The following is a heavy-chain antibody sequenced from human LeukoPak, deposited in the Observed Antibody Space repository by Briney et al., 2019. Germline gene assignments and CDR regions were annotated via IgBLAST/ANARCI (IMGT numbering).Heavy chain of an antibody. CDR2: INPTDGSR. D-gene: IGHD6-13*01. J-gene: IGHJ4*02. V-gene: IGHV1-46*01. CDR1: GYTFTSYY. CDR3: AGSSSSWSFDY. Sequence: GASVKVSCKASGYTFTSYYMHWVRQAPGQGLEWMGIINPTDGSRSYAQKFQGRVTMTRDTSKRTAYMELSSLRSEDTAVYYCAGSSSSWSFDYWGQGTLVTVSS.